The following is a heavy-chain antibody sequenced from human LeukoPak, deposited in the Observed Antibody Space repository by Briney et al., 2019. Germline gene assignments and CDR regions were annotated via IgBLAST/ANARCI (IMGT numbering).Heavy chain of an antibody. J-gene: IGHJ4*02. CDR1: GFTFNTYA. V-gene: IGHV3-30-3*01. CDR2: ISSDGSNK. Sequence: GGSLRLSCAASGFTFNTYAMHWVRQAPGKGLEWVAVISSDGSNKYYADSVKGRFTISRDNSKNTLYLQMNSLRAEDTAVYYCARDRAGYSYGSTFDYWGQGTLVTVSS. D-gene: IGHD5-18*01. CDR3: ARDRAGYSYGSTFDY.